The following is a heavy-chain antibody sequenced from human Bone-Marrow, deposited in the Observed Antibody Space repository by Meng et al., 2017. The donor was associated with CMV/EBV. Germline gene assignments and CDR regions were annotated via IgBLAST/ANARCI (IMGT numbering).Heavy chain of an antibody. V-gene: IGHV1-2*02. CDR2: VNAHSGAT. CDR3: ARVTDFWSTPWGFDP. CDR1: GYTFTGYY. Sequence: ASVKVSCKASGYTFTGYYIHWVRQAPGQGLEWMGWVNAHSGATNYAMNFQDRVTMTRDTSITTAYMDLSRLTSDDTAVYYCARVTDFWSTPWGFDPWGQGTLVTVPQ. D-gene: IGHD3-3*01. J-gene: IGHJ5*01.